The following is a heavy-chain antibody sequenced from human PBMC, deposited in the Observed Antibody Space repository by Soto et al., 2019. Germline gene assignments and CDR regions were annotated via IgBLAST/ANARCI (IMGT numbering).Heavy chain of an antibody. Sequence: QVQLVESGAGLVPPGGSLSLCCAGSGFTFGDSYMSWIRRAPGKGLEWLSYISPGSRYSAYADSVKGRFTISRDNAKRSLYLQMMSLTAEDTAIYYCVRGGGGGLFDPWGQGTMVTVSS. CDR3: VRGGGGGLFDP. CDR1: GFTFGDSY. D-gene: IGHD2-15*01. V-gene: IGHV3-11*06. J-gene: IGHJ5*02. CDR2: ISPGSRYS.